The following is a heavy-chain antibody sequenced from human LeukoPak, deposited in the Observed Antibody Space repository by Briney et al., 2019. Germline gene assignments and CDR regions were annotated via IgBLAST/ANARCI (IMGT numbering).Heavy chain of an antibody. Sequence: ASLKVSCKASGYTFITYYIHWVRHAPGQGLEWRGVINPSGAITTYAQKFQGRVTMTRDTSTSTVYMELSSLRSDDTAVYYCARAWRYTDWFDPWGQGTLVTVSS. V-gene: IGHV1-46*01. CDR2: INPSGAIT. CDR3: ARAWRYTDWFDP. D-gene: IGHD1-14*01. J-gene: IGHJ5*02. CDR1: GYTFITYY.